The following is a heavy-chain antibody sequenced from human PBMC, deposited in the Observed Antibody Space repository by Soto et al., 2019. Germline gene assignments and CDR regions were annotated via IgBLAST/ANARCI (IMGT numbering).Heavy chain of an antibody. CDR2: INPILSMS. CDR3: ASSYGSGYRAFDS. V-gene: IGHV1-69*02. CDR1: GDTFNFYS. D-gene: IGHD3-10*01. Sequence: QVQLVQSGAEVKKPGSSVRVSCKASGDTFNFYSINWVRQAPGLGLEWMGRINPILSMSNYAQRFQGRVTXPXAEXTSTAYMERSSLRSEDTARYYCASSYGSGYRAFDSWGQGALVTVSS. J-gene: IGHJ4*02.